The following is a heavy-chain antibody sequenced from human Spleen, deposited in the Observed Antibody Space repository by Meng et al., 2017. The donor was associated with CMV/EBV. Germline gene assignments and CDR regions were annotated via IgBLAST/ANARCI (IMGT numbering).Heavy chain of an antibody. CDR3: ARDPKNVWSGYPASYGMDV. Sequence: ASVKVSCKASGYTFNTYYIHWVRQAPGQGLEWMGVINPSGGSASYAQKFQGRVTMTRDTSTSTVYMEVSSLRSEDTAVYYCARDPKNVWSGYPASYGMDVWGQGTTVTVSS. V-gene: IGHV1-46*02. D-gene: IGHD3-3*01. CDR2: INPSGGSA. J-gene: IGHJ6*02. CDR1: GYTFNTYY.